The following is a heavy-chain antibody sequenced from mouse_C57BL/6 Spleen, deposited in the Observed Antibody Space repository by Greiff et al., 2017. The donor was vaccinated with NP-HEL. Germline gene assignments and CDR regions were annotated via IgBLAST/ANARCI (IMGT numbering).Heavy chain of an antibody. D-gene: IGHD2-3*01. J-gene: IGHJ3*01. CDR3: AREGDGYWAWFAY. Sequence: EVQLQESGPGLVKPSQSLSLPCSVTGYSITSGYYWNWIRQFPGNKLEWMGYISYDGSNNYNPSLKNRISITRDTSKNQFFLKLNSVTTEDTATYYCAREGDGYWAWFAYWGQGTLVTVSA. CDR1: GYSITSGYY. CDR2: ISYDGSN. V-gene: IGHV3-6*01.